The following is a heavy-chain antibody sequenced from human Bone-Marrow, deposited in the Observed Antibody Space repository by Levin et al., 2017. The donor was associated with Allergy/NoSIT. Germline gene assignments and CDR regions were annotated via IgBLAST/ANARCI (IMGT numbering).Heavy chain of an antibody. CDR2: ISGSGTIT. Sequence: GGSLRLSCAASGVTVSSEAMSGVRQAPGKGLEWVSSISGSGTITHYAESVKGRFTISRDISKNMLHLQMNSLRAEDTAIYFCAKEGLAVAGYYFDSWGQGTLVTVSS. CDR1: GVTVSSEA. J-gene: IGHJ4*02. D-gene: IGHD6-19*01. CDR3: AKEGLAVAGYYFDS. V-gene: IGHV3-23*01.